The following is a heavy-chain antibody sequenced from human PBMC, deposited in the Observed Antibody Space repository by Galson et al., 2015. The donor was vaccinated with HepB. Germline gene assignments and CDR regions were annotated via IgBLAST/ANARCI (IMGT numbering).Heavy chain of an antibody. V-gene: IGHV3-23*01. CDR2: ISGSGGST. Sequence: SLRLSCAASGFTFSSYAMSWVRQAPGKGLEWVSTISGSGGSTYYADSVKGRFTISRDNSKNTLYLQMNSLRAEDTAVYYCAKCPHSQTGHFDYWGQGTLVTVSS. CDR3: AKCPHSQTGHFDY. J-gene: IGHJ4*02. CDR1: GFTFSSYA.